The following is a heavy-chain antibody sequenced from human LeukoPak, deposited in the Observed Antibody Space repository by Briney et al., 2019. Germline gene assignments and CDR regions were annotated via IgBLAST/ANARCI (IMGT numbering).Heavy chain of an antibody. CDR3: AKHGPDYDFWSGLDY. J-gene: IGHJ4*02. V-gene: IGHV3-23*01. Sequence: PGGALRLSCAPSGFTLSSYAMSWVRQAPGRGLGWVSAISGRGGSTYYADPVRGRFTISRDNSKNTHCLQRNSARAEGTAVYFFAKHGPDYDFWSGLDYWGQGTLVTVSS. D-gene: IGHD3-3*01. CDR2: ISGRGGST. CDR1: GFTLSSYA.